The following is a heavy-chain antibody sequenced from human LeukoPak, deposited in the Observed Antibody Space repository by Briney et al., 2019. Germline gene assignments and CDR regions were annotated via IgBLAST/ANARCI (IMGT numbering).Heavy chain of an antibody. D-gene: IGHD5-18*01. V-gene: IGHV3-48*03. CDR2: ISNSGTAI. J-gene: IGHJ1*01. CDR3: GRAGYSMDTEYFQH. CDR1: GFTFSSYE. Sequence: GSSLRLSCAASGFTFSSYEMNWVPQAPGKGLEGGSYISNSGTAIYYADSVKSRFTISRDNAKSSLYLQMNSLRAEDTAVYYCGRAGYSMDTEYFQHWGQGTLVTVSS.